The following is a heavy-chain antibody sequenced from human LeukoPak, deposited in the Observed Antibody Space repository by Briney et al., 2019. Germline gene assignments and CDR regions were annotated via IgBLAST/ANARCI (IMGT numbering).Heavy chain of an antibody. Sequence: GGSLRLSCVASGLTFSVSGMHWVRQAPGKGLEWVSAITGNSDSTYYTDSVKGRFTISRDNSKNTLYLQMNNLRAEDTAIYYCAKRSCSGTTCYPLDYWGQGTPVTVS. D-gene: IGHD2-15*01. CDR3: AKRSCSGTTCYPLDY. V-gene: IGHV3-23*01. J-gene: IGHJ4*02. CDR1: GLTFSVSG. CDR2: ITGNSDST.